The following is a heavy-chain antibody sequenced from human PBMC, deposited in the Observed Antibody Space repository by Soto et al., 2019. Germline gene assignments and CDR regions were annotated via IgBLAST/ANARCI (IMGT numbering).Heavy chain of an antibody. Sequence: EVQLLESGGDLVQPGGSLRLSCAASGLTFSNNAMNWVRQAPGKGLEWVSAISGSGGRTYYADSVKGRFTVSRDNSKNTLYLQMNSLRAEDTAVYYCAKEGIGAHCISPDCYAIDWFDPWGQGTLVTVSS. CDR3: AKEGIGAHCISPDCYAIDWFDP. J-gene: IGHJ5*02. V-gene: IGHV3-23*01. CDR2: ISGSGGRT. D-gene: IGHD2-2*01. CDR1: GLTFSNNA.